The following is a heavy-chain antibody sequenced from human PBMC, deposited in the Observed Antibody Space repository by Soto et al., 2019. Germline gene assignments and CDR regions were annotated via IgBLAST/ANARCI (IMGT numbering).Heavy chain of an antibody. D-gene: IGHD3-10*01. V-gene: IGHV3-13*04. Sequence: EVQLVESGGGLVQPGGSLRLSCAASGFTFSSYDMHWVRQATGKGLEWVSAIGTAGDTYYPGSVKGRFTISRENAKNSLYLQMNSLGAGDTAVYYCVRAAHYGSGSSEYGMDVWGQGTTVTVSS. CDR1: GFTFSSYD. CDR2: IGTAGDT. J-gene: IGHJ6*02. CDR3: VRAAHYGSGSSEYGMDV.